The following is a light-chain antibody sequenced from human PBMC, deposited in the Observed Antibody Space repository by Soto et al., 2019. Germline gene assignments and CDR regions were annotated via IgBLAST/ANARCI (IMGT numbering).Light chain of an antibody. CDR2: ASD. CDR3: AAWDDSLSGGV. CDR1: RSNIGSNY. J-gene: IGLJ3*02. V-gene: IGLV1-47*01. Sequence: QPVLTQPPSASGTPGQKVTISCSGSRSNIGSNYVYWYHQLPGTAPKLLIYASDQRPSGVPDRFSGSKSGTSASLAISGLRSEDEADYYCAAWDDSLSGGVFGGGTKLTVL.